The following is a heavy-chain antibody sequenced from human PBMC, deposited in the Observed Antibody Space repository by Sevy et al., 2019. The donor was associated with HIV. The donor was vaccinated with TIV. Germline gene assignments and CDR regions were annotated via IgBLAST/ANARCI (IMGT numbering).Heavy chain of an antibody. D-gene: IGHD3-10*01. CDR2: ISYDGSNK. CDR1: GFTFSSYA. J-gene: IGHJ6*02. V-gene: IGHV3-30*04. Sequence: GGSLRLSCAASGFTFSSYAMHWVRQAPGKGLEWVAVISYDGSNKYYADSVKGRFTISRDNSKNTLYLQMNSLRAEDMAVYYCARVNQMVRGVSYYYYYGMDVWGQGTTVTVSS. CDR3: ARVNQMVRGVSYYYYYGMDV.